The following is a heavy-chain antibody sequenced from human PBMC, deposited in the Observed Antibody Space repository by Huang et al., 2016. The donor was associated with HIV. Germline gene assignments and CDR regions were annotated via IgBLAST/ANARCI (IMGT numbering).Heavy chain of an antibody. Sequence: QLQLQESGPGQVKPSETLSLTCTVSGAFISSTNYYWGWFRQSPGKGLEWVGSVYKSGSTNYNPSLKSRVTLSVDTSRNQFSLRLNSVTAADTAVYYCASQHIGAAATWFWGRGTQVAVSS. CDR2: VYKSGST. J-gene: IGHJ4*02. CDR1: GAFISSTNYY. D-gene: IGHD6-13*01. CDR3: ASQHIGAAATWF. V-gene: IGHV4-39*01.